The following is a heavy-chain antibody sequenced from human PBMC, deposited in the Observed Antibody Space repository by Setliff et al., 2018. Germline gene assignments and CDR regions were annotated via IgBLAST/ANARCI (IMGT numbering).Heavy chain of an antibody. CDR3: ARGRRDGYKAGFDP. J-gene: IGHJ5*02. V-gene: IGHV5-51*01. Sequence: PGESLKISCKASGYSFMNYWIGWVRQLPGKGLEWMGIIYPGDSDTKYSPSFQGLVTISADKSITTAYLQWSRLKVSDSGIYYCARGRRDGYKAGFDPWGQGTLVTVSS. CDR2: IYPGDSDT. D-gene: IGHD5-12*01. CDR1: GYSFMNYW.